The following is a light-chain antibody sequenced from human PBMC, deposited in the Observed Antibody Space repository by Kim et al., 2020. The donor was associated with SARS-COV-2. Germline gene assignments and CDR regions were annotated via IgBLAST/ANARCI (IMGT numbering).Light chain of an antibody. V-gene: IGKV3-11*01. CDR2: DAS. J-gene: IGKJ1*01. CDR1: RSVSVY. Sequence: EIVLTQSPATLSLSPGERATLSCRTSRSVSVYLAWYQQKPGQAPRLLIYDASTRAAGIPARFSGTGSGTDFTLTVSSLEPEDFAVYYCQQRGDFGQGTKVDIK. CDR3: QQRGD.